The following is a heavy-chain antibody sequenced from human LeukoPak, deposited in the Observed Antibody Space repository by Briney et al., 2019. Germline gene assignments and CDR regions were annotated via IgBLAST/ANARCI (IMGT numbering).Heavy chain of an antibody. CDR1: GGSITNYY. CDR2: IHYSGST. Sequence: SSETLSLTCTVSGGSITNYYWTWIRQPPGKGLEWIGYIHYSGSTNYNPSLKSRVTISVDTSKNQFSLKLSSVTAADTAVYYCARASITYYYYYYMGVWGKGTTVTVSS. V-gene: IGHV4-59*01. CDR3: ARASITYYYYYYMGV. J-gene: IGHJ6*03. D-gene: IGHD1-14*01.